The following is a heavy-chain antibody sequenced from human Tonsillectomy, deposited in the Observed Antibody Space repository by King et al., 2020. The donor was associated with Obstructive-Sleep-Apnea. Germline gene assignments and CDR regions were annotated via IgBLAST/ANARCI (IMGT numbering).Heavy chain of an antibody. V-gene: IGHV3-23*04. Sequence: VQLVESGGGLIQSGGSLRLSCAASGFTFSSFATTWVRQAPGKGLEWVSAIGGSGASTYYGDSVKGRFTISRANSKNTLYLQMNSRRAEDTAVYYCAKVGNDSSGYYDVFDIWGQGTMVTVSS. CDR3: AKVGNDSSGYYDVFDI. CDR2: IGGSGAST. J-gene: IGHJ3*02. D-gene: IGHD3-22*01. CDR1: GFTFSSFA.